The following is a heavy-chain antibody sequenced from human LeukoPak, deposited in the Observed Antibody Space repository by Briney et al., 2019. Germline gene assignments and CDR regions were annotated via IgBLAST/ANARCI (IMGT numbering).Heavy chain of an antibody. V-gene: IGHV3-23*01. D-gene: IGHD3-10*01. Sequence: GGSLRLSCAASGLTFRNYGMNWVRQPTGKALEWVSAISGSGDSTYHADSVRGRFTVSRDNSKNTLYLQMKSLRAEDTAVYYCAKVTGSGSYLANAFDIWGHGTVVTVSS. J-gene: IGHJ3*02. CDR2: ISGSGDST. CDR1: GLTFRNYG. CDR3: AKVTGSGSYLANAFDI.